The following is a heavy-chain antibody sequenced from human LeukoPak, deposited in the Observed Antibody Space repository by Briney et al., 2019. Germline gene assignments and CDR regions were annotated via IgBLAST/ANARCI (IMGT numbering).Heavy chain of an antibody. Sequence: GASVKVSCEASGGTFSSYAISWVRQAPGQGLEWMGGIIPIFGTANYAQKFQGRVTITTDESTSTAYMELSSLRSEDTAVYYCARADYVWGSYRYKWFDPWGQGTLVTVSS. J-gene: IGHJ5*02. CDR3: ARADYVWGSYRYKWFDP. CDR1: GGTFSSYA. D-gene: IGHD3-16*02. CDR2: IIPIFGTA. V-gene: IGHV1-69*05.